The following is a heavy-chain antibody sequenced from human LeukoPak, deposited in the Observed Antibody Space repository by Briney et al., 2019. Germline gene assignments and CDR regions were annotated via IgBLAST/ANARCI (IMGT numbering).Heavy chain of an antibody. J-gene: IGHJ5*02. CDR3: ARGGDYSGWFDP. V-gene: IGHV3-48*01. CDR1: GFTFSSYE. D-gene: IGHD1-26*01. CDR2: ISTSSSTI. Sequence: GGSLRLSCAASGFTFSSYEMNWVRQAPGKGLEWVLYISTSSSTIYYADSVKGRFTISRDNAKNSLYLQMNYLRAEDTAVYYCARGGDYSGWFDPWGRGTLVTVSS.